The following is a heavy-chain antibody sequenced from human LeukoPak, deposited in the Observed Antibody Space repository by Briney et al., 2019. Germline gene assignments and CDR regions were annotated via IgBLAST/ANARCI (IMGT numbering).Heavy chain of an antibody. Sequence: ASVKVSCKASGYTFTSYGISWVRQAPGQGLEWMGWISVYNGNTNYAQKFLGRVYMTADTSTSTAYMELRSLTSDDTAVYYCARSGRGTYYYFDLWGPGTLVTVSS. CDR2: ISVYNGNT. CDR3: ARSGRGTYYYFDL. J-gene: IGHJ4*02. CDR1: GYTFTSYG. D-gene: IGHD5-12*01. V-gene: IGHV1-18*01.